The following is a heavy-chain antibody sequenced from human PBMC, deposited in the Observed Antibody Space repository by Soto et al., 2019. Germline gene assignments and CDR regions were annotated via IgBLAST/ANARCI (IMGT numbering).Heavy chain of an antibody. Sequence: SETLSLTCAVYGGSFSGYYWSWIRQPPGKGLEWIGEINHSGSTNYNPSLKSRVTISVDTSKNQFSLKLSSVTAADTAVYYCASSGTVVPAARYYYYMDVWGKGTTVTVSS. CDR1: GGSFSGYY. D-gene: IGHD2-2*01. J-gene: IGHJ6*03. CDR3: ASSGTVVPAARYYYYMDV. CDR2: INHSGST. V-gene: IGHV4-34*01.